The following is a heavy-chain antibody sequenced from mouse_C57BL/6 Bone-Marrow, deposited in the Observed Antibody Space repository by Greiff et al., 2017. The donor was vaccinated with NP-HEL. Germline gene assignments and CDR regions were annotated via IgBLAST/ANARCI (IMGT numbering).Heavy chain of an antibody. V-gene: IGHV1-63*01. D-gene: IGHD2-4*01. J-gene: IGHJ2*01. CDR2: IYPGGGYT. Sequence: VQLVESGAELVRPGTSVKMSCKASGYTFTNYWIGWAKQRPGHGLEWIGDIYPGGGYTNYNEKFKGKATLTADKSSSTAYMQFSSLTSEDSAIYYCARGLFYYDYLDYWGQGTTLTVSS. CDR3: ARGLFYYDYLDY. CDR1: GYTFTNYW.